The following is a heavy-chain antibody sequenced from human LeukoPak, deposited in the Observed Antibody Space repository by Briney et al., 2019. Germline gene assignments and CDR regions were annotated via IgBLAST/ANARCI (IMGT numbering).Heavy chain of an antibody. D-gene: IGHD3-3*01. J-gene: IGHJ5*02. CDR3: ARLRGYDFWRFDP. Sequence: SETLSLTCTVSGGSISSYYWSWIRQPPGKGLEWIGYIYYSGSTNYNPPLKSRVTISVDTSKNQFSLKLSSVTAADTAVYYCARLRGYDFWRFDPWGQGTLVTVSS. V-gene: IGHV4-59*08. CDR1: GGSISSYY. CDR2: IYYSGST.